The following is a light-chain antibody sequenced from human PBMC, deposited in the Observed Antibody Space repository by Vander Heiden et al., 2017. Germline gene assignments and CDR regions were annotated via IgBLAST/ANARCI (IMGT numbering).Light chain of an antibody. Sequence: EIVLTQSPPTLSSSPGERATISCRASQSVSNYLAWYQQKPGQAPRLLICDTSKRATGIPARFSGSGSGTDFTLTISSLEPEDFAVYYCQQRSNWLWTFGQGTKVEIK. J-gene: IGKJ1*01. V-gene: IGKV3-11*01. CDR2: DTS. CDR1: QSVSNY. CDR3: QQRSNWLWT.